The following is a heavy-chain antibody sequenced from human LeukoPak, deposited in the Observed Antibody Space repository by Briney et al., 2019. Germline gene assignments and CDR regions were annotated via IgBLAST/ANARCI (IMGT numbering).Heavy chain of an antibody. CDR3: ARLLDGMVTG. Sequence: GESLKISCKISGYKLTNNWIGWVRQMPGKGLEWMGIIYPGDSDTRYSPSFQGQVTISADKSISTAYLQWSSLKASDTAMYYCARLLDGMVTGWGQGTLVTVSS. D-gene: IGHD5-18*01. CDR1: GYKLTNNW. CDR2: IYPGDSDT. J-gene: IGHJ4*02. V-gene: IGHV5-51*01.